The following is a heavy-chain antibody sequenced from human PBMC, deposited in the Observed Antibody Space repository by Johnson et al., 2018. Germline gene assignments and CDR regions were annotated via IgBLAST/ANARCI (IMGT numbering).Heavy chain of an antibody. CDR1: GFTFSSYG. CDR3: AQEGVMEWEYYGPFQY. Sequence: QVQLVQSGGGVVQXGRSLRLXCAASGFTFSSYGMHWVRQAPGKGLEWVAVIWYDGSNKYYADSVKGRFTISRDNSKNTLYLQMNSLRAEETAVYYCAQEGVMEWEYYGPFQYWGPGTLVTVSS. CDR2: IWYDGSNK. V-gene: IGHV3-33*06. J-gene: IGHJ1*01. D-gene: IGHD1-26*01.